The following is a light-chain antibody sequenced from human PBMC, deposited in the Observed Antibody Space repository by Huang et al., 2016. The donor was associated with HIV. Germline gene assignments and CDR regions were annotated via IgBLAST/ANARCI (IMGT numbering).Light chain of an antibody. Sequence: EIVLTQSPATLSLSPGERATLSCGASQSLSSSYLAWYQQKPGLAPRLLIYEASNRATGIPDRFSGSGSGTDFTLTTSRLEPEDFAVYYCQQYGSSPLTFGGGTKVEIK. V-gene: IGKV3D-20*01. CDR1: QSLSSSY. J-gene: IGKJ4*01. CDR3: QQYGSSPLT. CDR2: EAS.